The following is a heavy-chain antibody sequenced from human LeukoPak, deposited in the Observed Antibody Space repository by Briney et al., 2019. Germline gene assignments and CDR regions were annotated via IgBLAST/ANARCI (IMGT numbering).Heavy chain of an antibody. CDR1: GYTFTSYG. V-gene: IGHV1-18*04. CDR2: ISAYNGNT. J-gene: IGHJ6*04. D-gene: IGHD2-15*01. Sequence: HWASVKVSCKASGYTFTSYGISWVRQAPGQGLEWMGWISAYNGNTNYAQKLQGRVTMTTDTSTSTAYMELRSLRSDDTVVYYCARAQGYCSGGSCYSYYYYGMDVWGKGTTVTVSS. CDR3: ARAQGYCSGGSCYSYYYYGMDV.